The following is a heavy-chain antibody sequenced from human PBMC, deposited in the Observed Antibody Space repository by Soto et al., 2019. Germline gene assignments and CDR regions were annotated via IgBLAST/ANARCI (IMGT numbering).Heavy chain of an antibody. V-gene: IGHV4-4*02. D-gene: IGHD3-22*01. CDR3: ARQASGYYYGGFDP. CDR1: GGSISSSNW. Sequence: PAETLSLICAVSGGSISSSNWWSWVRQPPGKGLEWIGEIYHSGSTNYNPSLKSRVTMSVDKSNNQFSLKLSSVTAADTAVYYCARQASGYYYGGFDPWGQGTLVTVSS. CDR2: IYHSGST. J-gene: IGHJ5*02.